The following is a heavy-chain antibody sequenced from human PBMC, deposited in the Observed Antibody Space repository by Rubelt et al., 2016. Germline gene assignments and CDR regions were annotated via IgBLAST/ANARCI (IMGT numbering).Heavy chain of an antibody. D-gene: IGHD4-17*01. Sequence: QVHLVQSGAEVKKPGASVKVSCKTSGYTFTSYDITWVRQAPGQGLEWMARIHPNSCDTNIAKRFRGRVTMTRDTSISTAYMELSSLRPDDTAVYFCARGPDYGDSGWFDTWGQGTLVTVSS. CDR3: ARGPDYGDSGWFDT. CDR1: GYTFTSYD. J-gene: IGHJ5*02. CDR2: IHPNSCDT. V-gene: IGHV1-2*06.